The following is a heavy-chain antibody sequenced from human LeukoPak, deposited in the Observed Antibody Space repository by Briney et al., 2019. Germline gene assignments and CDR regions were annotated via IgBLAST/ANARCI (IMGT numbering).Heavy chain of an antibody. D-gene: IGHD6-13*01. CDR3: ASRIAAAHLDY. J-gene: IGHJ4*02. V-gene: IGHV4-30-2*01. CDR2: IYHSGST. CDR1: GGSISSGGYS. Sequence: SETLSLTSAVSGGSISSGGYSWSWIRQPPGKGLEWIGYIYHSGSTYYNPSLKSRVTISVDRSKNQFSLKLSSVTAADTAVYYCASRIAAAHLDYWGQGTLVTVSS.